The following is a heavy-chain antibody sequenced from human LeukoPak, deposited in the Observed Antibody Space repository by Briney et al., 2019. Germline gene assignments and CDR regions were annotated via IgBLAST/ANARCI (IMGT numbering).Heavy chain of an antibody. CDR1: GFTFSSYG. CDR3: AKGGYDYVEIGYFDF. J-gene: IGHJ4*02. D-gene: IGHD5-12*01. CDR2: ISYDGSNK. V-gene: IGHV3-30*18. Sequence: GGSLRLSCAASGFTFSSYGMHWVRQAPGKGLEWVAVISYDGSNKDYADSVKGRFTISRDKSKNTLYLQMKSLRAEDTAVYYCAKGGYDYVEIGYFDFWGQGTLVTVSS.